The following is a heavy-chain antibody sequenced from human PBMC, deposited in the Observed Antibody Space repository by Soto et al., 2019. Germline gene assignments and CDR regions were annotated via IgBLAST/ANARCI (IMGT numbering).Heavy chain of an antibody. CDR1: GFSLSTTGVG. J-gene: IGHJ5*02. CDR3: AQILRDYGLGRDRANYFDP. V-gene: IGHV2-5*02. CDR2: IYWDDDK. D-gene: IGHD3-10*01. Sequence: QITLKESGPTLVRPTQTLTLTCTFSGFSLSTTGVGVGWIRQPPGKALEWLALIYWDDDKRYSPSLRSRLTIPTDPSKNEVILTMTNRDPVDTSTYYCAQILRDYGLGRDRANYFDPWVQGTLVTVSS.